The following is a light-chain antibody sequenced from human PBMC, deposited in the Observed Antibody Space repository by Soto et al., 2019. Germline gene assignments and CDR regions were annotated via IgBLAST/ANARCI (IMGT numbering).Light chain of an antibody. CDR3: SPWDNSLSGL. CDR2: RDN. V-gene: IGLV1-47*01. J-gene: IGLJ3*02. Sequence: QSVLTQPPSASGTPGQRVTISCSGSRSNIGSNYVYWYQQLPGTAPKLLIYRDNQRPSGVPDRFSGSRSGTSASLAISGLRSEDEAAYYCSPWDNSLSGLFGGGTKLTVL. CDR1: RSNIGSNY.